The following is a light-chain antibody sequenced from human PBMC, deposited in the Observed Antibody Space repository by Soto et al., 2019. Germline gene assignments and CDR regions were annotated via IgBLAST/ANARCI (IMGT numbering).Light chain of an antibody. CDR1: QSISSL. V-gene: IGKV3-15*01. J-gene: IGKJ5*01. CDR3: RRYYVWPIT. CDR2: SAS. Sequence: IVLTHSPASLSVAPGEIAILSCRASQSISSLLAWYQQKPGQAPRLLIYSASTRATGIPARFSGSGSGADFTLTNSSLQSEGLAACYCRRYYVWPITVDQETQLDIK.